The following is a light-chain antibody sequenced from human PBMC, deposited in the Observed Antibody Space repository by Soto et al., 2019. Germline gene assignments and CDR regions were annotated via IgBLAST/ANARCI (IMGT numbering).Light chain of an antibody. Sequence: DIQMTQSPSPLSASVGDRVTITCLASQSISGWLAWYQQKPGKAPKLLIYKASSLESGVPSRVSGSGSVTEFPLTISSLQPDDFATYCCQQYSSYSPLTFGGGPKVEIK. CDR2: KAS. V-gene: IGKV1-5*03. CDR3: QQYSSYSPLT. J-gene: IGKJ4*01. CDR1: QSISGW.